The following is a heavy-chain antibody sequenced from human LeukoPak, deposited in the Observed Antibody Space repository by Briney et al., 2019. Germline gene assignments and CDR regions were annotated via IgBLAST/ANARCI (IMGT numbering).Heavy chain of an antibody. J-gene: IGHJ3*02. CDR2: IHDSGST. Sequence: PSETLSLTCTVSGGSVSSGSYYWSWLRQPPGKGLEWIGYIHDSGSTNYNPSLKSRVTISADTSKNQFSLKLSSVTAADTAVYYCAREEWLSYFHIWGQGTMVTVSS. V-gene: IGHV4-61*01. D-gene: IGHD6-19*01. CDR3: AREEWLSYFHI. CDR1: GGSVSSGSYY.